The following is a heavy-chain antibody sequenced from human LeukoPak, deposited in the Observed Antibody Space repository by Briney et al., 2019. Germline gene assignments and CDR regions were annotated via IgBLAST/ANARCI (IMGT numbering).Heavy chain of an antibody. CDR3: VRDGFYSDSSGYPFGY. CDR2: ITSSNYM. CDR1: GFTFSTYS. J-gene: IGHJ4*02. V-gene: IGHV3-69-1*01. Sequence: GGSLRLSCAASGFTFSTYSMSWVRRAPGKGLEWVSCITSSNYMYYADSMKGRFTISRDNAKNSLYLQMNSLRAEDTAVYYCVRDGFYSDSSGYPFGYWGQGTLVTVSS. D-gene: IGHD3-22*01.